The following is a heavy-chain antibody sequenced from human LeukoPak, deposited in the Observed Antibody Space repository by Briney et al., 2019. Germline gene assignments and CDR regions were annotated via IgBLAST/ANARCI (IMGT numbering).Heavy chain of an antibody. V-gene: IGHV4-34*01. Sequence: PSETLSLTCAVYGGSFSGYYWSWIRQPPGKGLEWIGEINHSGSTNYNPSLKSRVTISVDTSKNQFSLMLSSVTAADTAVYYCARGGIQLWAYYFDYWGQGTLVTVSS. J-gene: IGHJ4*02. CDR1: GGSFSGYY. D-gene: IGHD5-18*01. CDR3: ARGGIQLWAYYFDY. CDR2: INHSGST.